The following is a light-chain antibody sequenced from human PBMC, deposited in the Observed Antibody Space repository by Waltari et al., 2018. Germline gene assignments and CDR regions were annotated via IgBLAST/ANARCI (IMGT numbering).Light chain of an antibody. J-gene: IGKJ1*01. CDR2: AAS. CDR3: QQSYSTPRA. CDR1: QSISSY. V-gene: IGKV1-39*01. Sequence: DIQMTQSPSSLPASVGDGVTITCRASQSISSYLNWYQQKPGKAPKLLIYAASSLQSGFPSRFSGSGSGTDFTLTISSLQPEDFATYYCQQSYSTPRAFGQGTKVEIK.